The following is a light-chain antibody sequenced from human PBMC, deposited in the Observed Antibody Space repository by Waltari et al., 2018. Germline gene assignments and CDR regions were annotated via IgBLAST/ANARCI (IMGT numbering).Light chain of an antibody. V-gene: IGLV3-21*02. CDR3: QVWDGSSDHVV. CDR1: NIESKS. Sequence: SYVLTQPPSVSVAPGQTARIPCGGDNIESKSVHWYHQRPGQAPVLVVYDDTDRPSGIPGRISGSKAGNTATRTISRVEAGDEADYYCQVWDGSSDHVVFGGGTKVTVL. CDR2: DDT. J-gene: IGLJ2*01.